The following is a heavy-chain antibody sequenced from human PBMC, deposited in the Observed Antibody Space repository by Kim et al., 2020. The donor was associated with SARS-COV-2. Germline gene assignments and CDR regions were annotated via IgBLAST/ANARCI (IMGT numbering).Heavy chain of an antibody. Sequence: DYAAPVKGRFTISRDDSKNTLYLQMNSLKTEDTAVYYCTTDYGSGSYKGYWGQGTLVTVSS. J-gene: IGHJ4*02. V-gene: IGHV3-15*01. D-gene: IGHD3-10*01. CDR3: TTDYGSGSYKGY.